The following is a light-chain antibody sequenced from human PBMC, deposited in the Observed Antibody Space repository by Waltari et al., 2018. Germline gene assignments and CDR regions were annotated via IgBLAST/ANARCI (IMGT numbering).Light chain of an antibody. V-gene: IGKV1-5*03. CDR2: MAS. CDR3: QQYNAFPIT. Sequence: DIQMTPSPSTLSASVGDRVTITCRASRSISSWLAWYQQKPGKAPVLLIYMASSLETGVPSRFSGSGSGTEFTLTITSLQPDDFATYYCQQYNAFPITFGQGTRLEIK. CDR1: RSISSW. J-gene: IGKJ5*01.